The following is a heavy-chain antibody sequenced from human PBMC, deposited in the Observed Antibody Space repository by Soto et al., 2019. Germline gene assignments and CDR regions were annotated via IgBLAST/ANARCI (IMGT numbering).Heavy chain of an antibody. Sequence: EVQLVESGGGVVRPGGSLRLSCAASGFTFDDYGMSWVRQAPGKGLEWVSGINWNGGSTGYADSVKGRFTISRDNAKNSLYLQMNSLRAEDTALYHCARVRNEGYGDYAAFDYWGQGTLVTVSS. CDR1: GFTFDDYG. J-gene: IGHJ4*02. D-gene: IGHD4-17*01. V-gene: IGHV3-20*01. CDR2: INWNGGST. CDR3: ARVRNEGYGDYAAFDY.